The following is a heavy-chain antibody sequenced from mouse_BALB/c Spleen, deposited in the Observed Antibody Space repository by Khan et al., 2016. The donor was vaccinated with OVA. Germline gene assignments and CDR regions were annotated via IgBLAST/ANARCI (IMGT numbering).Heavy chain of an antibody. CDR3: ARHQFPLSMDS. J-gene: IGHJ4*01. CDR1: GFYLNNYA. CDR2: IWSDGRT. Sequence: QVQLKQSGPDLVAPSQSLSITCTVSGFYLNNYAIHWVRQPPGKGLEWLVVIWSDGRTTYNSALKSRLSISKDNSKSQVFLKINSLQTDDTAMYYCARHQFPLSMDSWGQGISVTVSS. V-gene: IGHV2-6-2*01.